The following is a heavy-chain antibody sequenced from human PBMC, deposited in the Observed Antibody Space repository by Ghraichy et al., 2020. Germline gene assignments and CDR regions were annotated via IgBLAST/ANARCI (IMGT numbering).Heavy chain of an antibody. V-gene: IGHV4-61*01. CDR3: ARNGQGYSFTLGASYYGMDV. Sequence: SETLSLTCTVSGGSVSSGSYYWSWIRQPPGKGLEWIGYIYYSGSTNYNPSLKSRVTISVDTSKNQFSLKLSSVIAADTAVYYCARNGQGYSFTLGASYYGMDVWGQGTTVTVSS. J-gene: IGHJ6*02. D-gene: IGHD5-18*01. CDR1: GGSVSSGSYY. CDR2: IYYSGST.